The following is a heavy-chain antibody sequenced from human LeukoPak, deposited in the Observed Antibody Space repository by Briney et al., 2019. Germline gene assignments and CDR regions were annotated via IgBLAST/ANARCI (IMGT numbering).Heavy chain of an antibody. Sequence: ASVKVSCKASGYTFTGYYMHWVRQAPGQGLEWMGWMNPISGNTGYAQKFQGRVTMTRNTSISTAYMEPSSLRSEDTAVYYCARGQNAAHYYQYYYMDVWGKGTTVTISS. CDR1: GYTFTGYY. V-gene: IGHV1-8*02. D-gene: IGHD1-1*01. J-gene: IGHJ6*03. CDR2: MNPISGNT. CDR3: ARGQNAAHYYQYYYMDV.